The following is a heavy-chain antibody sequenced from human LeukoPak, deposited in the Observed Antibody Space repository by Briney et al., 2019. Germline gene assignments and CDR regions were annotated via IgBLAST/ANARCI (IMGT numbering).Heavy chain of an antibody. V-gene: IGHV3-23*01. Sequence: GGSLRPSCAASGFTFSSYAMSWLRQAPGKGLEWVSAISVSGGSTYYADSVKGRFTISRDNSKNTLYLQMNSLRAEDTAVYYCAKGSGLGYCSSTTCRPFYYYYYGMDVWGKGTTVTVSS. CDR3: AKGSGLGYCSSTTCRPFYYYYYGMDV. D-gene: IGHD2-2*01. CDR1: GFTFSSYA. J-gene: IGHJ6*04. CDR2: ISVSGGST.